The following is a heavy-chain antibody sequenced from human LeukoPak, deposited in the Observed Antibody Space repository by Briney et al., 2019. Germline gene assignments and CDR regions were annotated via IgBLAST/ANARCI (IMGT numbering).Heavy chain of an antibody. V-gene: IGHV3-21*06. CDR2: ISSGSTYI. J-gene: IGHJ3*02. CDR3: ASRNDTFHI. CDR1: GFTLSSYS. Sequence: GGSLRLSCAASGFTLSSYSMNWVRLAPGKGLEWVSSISSGSTYIYYADSVKGRFTISRDNAKNSLYLQMNSLRAEDTAVYYCASRNDTFHIWGQGTMATVSS.